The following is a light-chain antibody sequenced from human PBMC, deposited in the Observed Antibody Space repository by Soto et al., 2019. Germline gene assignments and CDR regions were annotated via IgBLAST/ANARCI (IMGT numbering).Light chain of an antibody. Sequence: DIVMTQSPDSLAVYLGERATITCKSSQSVLHGSNSKSLLAWYQQKPGQPPKLLIYWTSTRESGVPDRFSGSGSGTDFTLTISSLQAEDVAVYYCQQYYTTPYTFGQGTKLEIK. CDR2: WTS. J-gene: IGKJ2*01. CDR3: QQYYTTPYT. V-gene: IGKV4-1*01. CDR1: QSVLHGSNSKSL.